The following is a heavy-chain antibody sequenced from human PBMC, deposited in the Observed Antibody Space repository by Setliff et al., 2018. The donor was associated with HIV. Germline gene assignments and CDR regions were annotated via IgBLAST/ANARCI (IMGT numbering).Heavy chain of an antibody. V-gene: IGHV3-7*01. J-gene: IGHJ3*02. CDR1: GFTFSSYW. D-gene: IGHD4-17*01. Sequence: GGSLRLSCAASGFTFSSYWMSWVRQAPGKGLEWVANIKQDGSEKYYVDSVKGRFTISRDNAKNSLYLQMNSLRAEDTAVYYCASGREQGLRHAFDIWGQGAMVTVSS. CDR2: IKQDGSEK. CDR3: ASGREQGLRHAFDI.